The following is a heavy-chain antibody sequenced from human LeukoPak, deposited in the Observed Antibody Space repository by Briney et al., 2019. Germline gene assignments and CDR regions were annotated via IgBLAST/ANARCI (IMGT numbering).Heavy chain of an antibody. V-gene: IGHV1-46*01. D-gene: IGHD3-22*01. CDR2: INPSGGST. CDR3: ARERAMIVVDEHFDY. Sequence: ASVKVSCKASGYTFTSYYMHWVRQAPGQGLEWMGIINPSGGSTSYAQKFQGRVTMTRDMSTSTVYMELSSLRSEDTAVFYCARERAMIVVDEHFDYWGQGTLVTVSS. CDR1: GYTFTSYY. J-gene: IGHJ4*02.